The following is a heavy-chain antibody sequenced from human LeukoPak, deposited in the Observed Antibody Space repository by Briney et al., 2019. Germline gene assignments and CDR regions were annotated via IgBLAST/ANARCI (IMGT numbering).Heavy chain of an antibody. J-gene: IGHJ1*01. CDR3: AKTLSDYYDSSGTFQH. D-gene: IGHD3-22*01. CDR2: IRYDGSNK. V-gene: IGHV3-30*02. Sequence: GGSLRLSCAASGFTFSSYGMHWVRQAPGKGLEWVAFIRYDGSNKYYADSVKGRFTISRDNSKNTLYLQTNSLRAEDTAVYYCAKTLSDYYDSSGTFQHWGQGTLVTVSS. CDR1: GFTFSSYG.